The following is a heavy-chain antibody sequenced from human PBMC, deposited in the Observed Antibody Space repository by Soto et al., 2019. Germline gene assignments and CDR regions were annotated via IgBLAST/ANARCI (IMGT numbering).Heavy chain of an antibody. J-gene: IGHJ6*02. V-gene: IGHV5-51*01. CDR3: ARRYCSSNSCHMDV. CDR2: FYPGDSDT. D-gene: IGHD2-2*01. Sequence: PGESLKISCKGSGYSFTIYWIAWVRQMPGKGLEWMGIFYPGDSDTRYSPSFQGQVTISADKSISTAYLQWSSLKATDTAMYYCARRYCSSNSCHMDVWGQGTTVTVSS. CDR1: GYSFTIYW.